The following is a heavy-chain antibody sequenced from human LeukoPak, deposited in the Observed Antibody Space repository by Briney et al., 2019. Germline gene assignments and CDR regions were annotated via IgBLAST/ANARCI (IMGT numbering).Heavy chain of an antibody. CDR2: ITDDSNTM. V-gene: IGHV3-48*04. CDR3: VARGGWARFDY. Sequence: QPGGSLRLSCAASGFTFSTYSMNWVRQAPGKGLEWISYITDDSNTMYYVDSVKGRFTISRDNTKNSLYLQMNSLRAEDTAVYYCVARGGWARFDYWGQGTLVTVSS. CDR1: GFTFSTYS. J-gene: IGHJ4*02. D-gene: IGHD6-19*01.